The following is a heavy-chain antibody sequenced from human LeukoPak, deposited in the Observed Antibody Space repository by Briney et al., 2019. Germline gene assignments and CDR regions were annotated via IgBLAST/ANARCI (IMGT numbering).Heavy chain of an antibody. CDR3: ASKEDADY. V-gene: IGHV3-21*01. Sequence: GGSLRLSCAASGFTFSNYMMNWFRQAPGKGLEWVSSISSSGSYMDYAGSAKGRFTISRDNAKNSLSLQMNSLRAEDTGVYYCASKEDADYWGQGALVTVSS. CDR1: GFTFSNYM. J-gene: IGHJ4*02. CDR2: ISSSGSYM.